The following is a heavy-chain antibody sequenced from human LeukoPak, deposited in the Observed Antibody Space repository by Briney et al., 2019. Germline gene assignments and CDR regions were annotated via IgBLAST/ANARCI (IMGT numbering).Heavy chain of an antibody. D-gene: IGHD2-2*02. CDR1: GGSVSSDSYY. CDR2: IYYSGST. J-gene: IGHJ4*02. CDR3: AREAIYPDY. V-gene: IGHV4-61*01. Sequence: PSETLSLTCTVSGGSVSSDSYYWSWIRQPPGKGLEWIGYIYYSGSTNYNPSLKSRVTISVDTSKNQFSLKLSSVTAADTAVYYCAREAIYPDYWGQGTLVTVSS.